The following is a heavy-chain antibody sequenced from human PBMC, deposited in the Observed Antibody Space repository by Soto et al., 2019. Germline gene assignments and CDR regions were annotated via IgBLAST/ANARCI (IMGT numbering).Heavy chain of an antibody. V-gene: IGHV4-4*02. CDR1: GGSISTSNW. CDR3: ARTSTSGTRFDY. D-gene: IGHD1-1*01. Sequence: QVQLQESGPGLVKPSGTLSLTCAVSGGSISTSNWWRWVRQPPGKGLEWIGEVYHSGSTNYNPSFKSRVAMSVDKSKNQFSQKLNSGTAADTALYYCARTSTSGTRFDYWGQGSLVTVSS. CDR2: VYHSGST. J-gene: IGHJ4*02.